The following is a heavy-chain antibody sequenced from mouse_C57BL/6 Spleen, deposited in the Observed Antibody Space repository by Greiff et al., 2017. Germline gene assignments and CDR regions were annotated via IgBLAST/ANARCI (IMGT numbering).Heavy chain of an antibody. D-gene: IGHD2-4*01. CDR2: IYPGGGYT. J-gene: IGHJ3*01. CDR3: AREGVYYDYDGFAY. CDR1: GYTFTNYW. V-gene: IGHV1-63*01. Sequence: VPLQQSGAELVRPGTSVKMSCKASGYTFTNYWIGWAKQRPGHGLEWIGDIYPGGGYTNYNEKFKGKATLTADKSSSTAYMQFSSLTSEDSAIYYCAREGVYYDYDGFAYWGKGTLVTVSA.